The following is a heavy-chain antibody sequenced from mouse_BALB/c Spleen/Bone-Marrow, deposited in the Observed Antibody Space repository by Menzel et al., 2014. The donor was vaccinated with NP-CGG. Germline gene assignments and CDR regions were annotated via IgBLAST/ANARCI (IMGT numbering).Heavy chain of an antibody. Sequence: EAQLVESGAELVKPGASVKLSCTASGFTIKDTYMHWVKQRPAQGLEWIGRIDPANGNIKYDPKFQGKATITADTSSNTAYLQLSSLTSEDTAVYYCSPYYYGRWFANWGQGTLVTVSA. CDR2: IDPANGNI. CDR3: SPYYYGRWFAN. CDR1: GFTIKDTY. J-gene: IGHJ3*01. V-gene: IGHV14-3*02. D-gene: IGHD1-1*01.